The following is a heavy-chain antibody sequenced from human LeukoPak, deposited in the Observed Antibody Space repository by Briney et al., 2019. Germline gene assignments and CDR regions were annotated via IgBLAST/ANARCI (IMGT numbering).Heavy chain of an antibody. CDR2: IVPISGST. D-gene: IGHD5-12*01. CDR3: ARGEAPRYSGYQGEFDY. J-gene: IGHJ4*02. Sequence: SVKVSCKTSGGILSPYSIIWVRQAPGQRLEWMGSIVPISGSTDYTQKFQGRVTITADKSTSQAYMELSSLRSEDTAVYYCARGEAPRYSGYQGEFDYWGQGTLVTVSS. CDR1: GGILSPYS. V-gene: IGHV1-69*06.